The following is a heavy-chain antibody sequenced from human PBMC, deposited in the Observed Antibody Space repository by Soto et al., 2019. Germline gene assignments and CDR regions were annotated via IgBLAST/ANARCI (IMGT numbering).Heavy chain of an antibody. D-gene: IGHD2-15*01. Sequence: PSETLSLTCAVYGGSFSGYYWSWIRQPPGKGLEWIGETNHSGSTNYNPSLKSRVTISVDTSKNQFSLKLSSVTAADTAVYYCARVHCSGGSCYSGLWNYYYYMDVWGKGTTVTVSS. CDR1: GGSFSGYY. CDR3: ARVHCSGGSCYSGLWNYYYYMDV. J-gene: IGHJ6*03. CDR2: TNHSGST. V-gene: IGHV4-34*01.